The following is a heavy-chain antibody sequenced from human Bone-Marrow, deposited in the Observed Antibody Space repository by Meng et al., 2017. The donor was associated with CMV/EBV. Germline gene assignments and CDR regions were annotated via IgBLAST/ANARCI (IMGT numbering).Heavy chain of an antibody. CDR1: GYTFTSYY. J-gene: IGHJ5*02. V-gene: IGHV1-46*01. CDR2: INPSGGST. CDR3: ARDRDGVLWFGEFPSWFDP. D-gene: IGHD3-10*01. Sequence: ASVKVSCKASGYTFTSYYMHWVRQAPGQGLEWMGIINPSGGSTSYAQKFQGRVTMTRDTSTSTVYMELSSLRSEDTAVYYCARDRDGVLWFGEFPSWFDPWGQGTLVTVSS.